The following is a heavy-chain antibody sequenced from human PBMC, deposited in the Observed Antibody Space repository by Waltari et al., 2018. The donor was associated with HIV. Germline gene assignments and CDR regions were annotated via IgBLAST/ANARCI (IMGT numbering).Heavy chain of an antibody. J-gene: IGHJ4*02. CDR2: IKQDGREK. CDR1: GFIFSNYW. V-gene: IGHV3-7*01. D-gene: IGHD2-2*01. CDR3: ARVYSSTTGRALDY. Sequence: EVQLVESGGGLVQPGGSLRLSCVGSGFIFSNYWRTWVRQAPGKGLEWVSKIKQDGREKNYVDSVAGRFSISRDNANNSLYLQLNSLRDEDTAVYYCARVYSSTTGRALDYWGQGALVTVSS.